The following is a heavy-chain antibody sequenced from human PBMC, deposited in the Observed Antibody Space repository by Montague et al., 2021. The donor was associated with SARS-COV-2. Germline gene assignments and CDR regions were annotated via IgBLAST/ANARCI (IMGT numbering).Heavy chain of an antibody. CDR2: VYYSRSS. J-gene: IGHJ4*02. D-gene: IGHD1-26*01. Sequence: SETLSLTCTVSGDSVSHDFWTWIRLPPAKGLELICYVYYSRSSSYNPSLSRRVSITVDTSKNQFSLRLSTMTAAATAISYCLRAPAPSGSGTFYDYWGQGTLVAVSS. CDR1: GDSVSHDF. CDR3: LRAPAPSGSGTFYDY. V-gene: IGHV4-59*02.